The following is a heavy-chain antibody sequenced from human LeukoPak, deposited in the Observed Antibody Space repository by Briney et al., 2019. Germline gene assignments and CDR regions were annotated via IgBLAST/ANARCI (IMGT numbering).Heavy chain of an antibody. Sequence: ASVTVSCKASGYTFTGYYMHWVRQAPGQGLEWMGWINPNSGGTNYAQKFQGRITMTRDTSISTAYMELSRLRSDDTAVYYCARAPGLWFGEAYDAFDIWGQGTMVTVSS. J-gene: IGHJ3*02. CDR2: INPNSGGT. V-gene: IGHV1-2*02. CDR1: GYTFTGYY. CDR3: ARAPGLWFGEAYDAFDI. D-gene: IGHD3-10*01.